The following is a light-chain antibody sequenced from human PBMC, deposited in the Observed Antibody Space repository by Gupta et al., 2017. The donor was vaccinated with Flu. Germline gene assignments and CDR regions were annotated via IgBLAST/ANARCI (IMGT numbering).Light chain of an antibody. CDR2: EVN. J-gene: IGLJ3*02. CDR1: SSNIGGYNF. CDR3: TSYSSSSTL. Sequence: QSITTSCTGTSSNIGGYNFVSWYQHRPGEAPKLLIYEVNNRPSGVSDRFSGSKSANTASLTISGLQAEDEADYYCTSYSSSSTLFGGGTKLSVL. V-gene: IGLV2-14*01.